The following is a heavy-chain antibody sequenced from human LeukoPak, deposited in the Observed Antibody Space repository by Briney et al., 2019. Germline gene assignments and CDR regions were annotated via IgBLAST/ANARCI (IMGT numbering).Heavy chain of an antibody. CDR2: IYSSGSS. CDR3: ARDRIAVAGNYYYYGMDV. CDR1: GGSISSYY. J-gene: IGHJ6*02. Sequence: SETLSLTCTVSGGSISSYYWSWMRQPAGKGLEWIGRIYSSGSSNHNPSLKSRVTMSVDTSKNQFSLKLSSVTAADTAVYYCARDRIAVAGNYYYYGMDVWGQGTTVTVSS. D-gene: IGHD6-19*01. V-gene: IGHV4-4*07.